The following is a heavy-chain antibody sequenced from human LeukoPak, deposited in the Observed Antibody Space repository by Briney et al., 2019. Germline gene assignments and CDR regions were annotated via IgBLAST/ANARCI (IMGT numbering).Heavy chain of an antibody. D-gene: IGHD4-17*01. J-gene: IGHJ3*02. CDR2: ISASGGRT. CDR1: GFTFTNYA. Sequence: GGSLRLSCATSGFTFTNYAMSWVRQAPGKGLEWVSGISASGGRTYYAESVKGRFTIFRDNSKNTLSLQMNNLRADDTALYYCAKAPNGDYVGGFDMRGQGTMVTVS. V-gene: IGHV3-23*01. CDR3: AKAPNGDYVGGFDM.